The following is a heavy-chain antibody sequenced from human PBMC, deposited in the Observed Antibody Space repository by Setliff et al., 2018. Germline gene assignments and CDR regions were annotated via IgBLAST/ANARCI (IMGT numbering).Heavy chain of an antibody. CDR2: IYWNDEK. J-gene: IGHJ4*02. Sequence: SGPTLVNPTQTLTLTCTFSGFSLSTSLVGVGWTRQPPGKALEWLALIYWNDEKRYSPSLKSRLTITKDTSKNQVVLTMTNMDPVDTATYYCAHIAGGGNSPRHDYWGQGTLVTVSS. CDR1: GFSLSTSLVG. D-gene: IGHD2-21*01. CDR3: AHIAGGGNSPRHDY. V-gene: IGHV2-5*01.